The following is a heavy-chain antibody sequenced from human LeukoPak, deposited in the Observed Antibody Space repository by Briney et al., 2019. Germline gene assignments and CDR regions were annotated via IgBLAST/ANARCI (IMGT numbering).Heavy chain of an antibody. CDR1: GYTFTSYG. D-gene: IGHD3-22*01. Sequence: ASVKVSCKASGYTFTSYGISWVRQAPGHGLEWMGWISAYNGNTNYAQKLQGRVTMTTDTSTSTAYMELRSLRSDDPAVYYCARESKYYYDSSGYHSVIDYWGQGTLVTVSS. J-gene: IGHJ4*02. CDR2: ISAYNGNT. CDR3: ARESKYYYDSSGYHSVIDY. V-gene: IGHV1-18*01.